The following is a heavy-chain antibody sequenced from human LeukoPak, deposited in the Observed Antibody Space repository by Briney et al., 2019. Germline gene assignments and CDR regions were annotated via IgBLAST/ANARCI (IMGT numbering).Heavy chain of an antibody. V-gene: IGHV3-11*04. CDR3: ARSHYGGNPFLLD. CDR1: GFTFSDYY. J-gene: IGHJ4*02. D-gene: IGHD4-23*01. CDR2: ISSSGSII. Sequence: GGSLRLSCAASGFTFSDYYMSWIRQAPGKGLEWVSYISSSGSIIYYADSVKGRFTISRDNAKNSMYLQMNSLRAEDTAVYYCARSHYGGNPFLLDWGQGTLVTVSS.